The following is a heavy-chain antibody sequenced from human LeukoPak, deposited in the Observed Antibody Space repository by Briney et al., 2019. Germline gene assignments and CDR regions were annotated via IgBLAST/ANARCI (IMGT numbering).Heavy chain of an antibody. D-gene: IGHD6-6*01. J-gene: IGHJ4*02. V-gene: IGHV3-43*02. Sequence: GGSLRLSCAASGFTFDDYAMHWVRQAPGKGLEWVSLISGDGGTTYYAASVKGRFTISRDNAKNSLYLQMNSLRAEDTAVYYCARVGAVAARPRDYFDYWGQGTLVTVSS. CDR2: ISGDGGTT. CDR1: GFTFDDYA. CDR3: ARVGAVAARPRDYFDY.